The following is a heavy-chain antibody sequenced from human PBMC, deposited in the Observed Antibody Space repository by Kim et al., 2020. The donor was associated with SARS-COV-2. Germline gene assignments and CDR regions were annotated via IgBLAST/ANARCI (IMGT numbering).Heavy chain of an antibody. CDR2: ISYDGSNK. CDR3: AREGGSSSWSGVYYYGMDV. CDR1: GFTFSSYA. V-gene: IGHV3-30*04. Sequence: GGSLRLSCAASGFTFSSYAMHWVRQAPGKGLEWVAVISYDGSNKYYADSVKGRFTISRDNSKNTLYLQMNSLRAEDTAVYYCAREGGSSSWSGVYYYGMDVWGQGTTVTVSS. J-gene: IGHJ6*02. D-gene: IGHD6-13*01.